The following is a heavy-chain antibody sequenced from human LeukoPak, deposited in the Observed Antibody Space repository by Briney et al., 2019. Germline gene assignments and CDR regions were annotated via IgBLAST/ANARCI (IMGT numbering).Heavy chain of an antibody. Sequence: GGSLRLSCAASGFTFSSYEMNWVSPAPGKGLEWVSYISISGSTIYYADSVKGRFTISRDNAKNSLYLQMNSLRAEDTAVYYCARAKYSSGWTIDYWGQGTLVTVSS. CDR2: ISISGSTI. D-gene: IGHD6-19*01. CDR1: GFTFSSYE. CDR3: ARAKYSSGWTIDY. V-gene: IGHV3-48*03. J-gene: IGHJ4*02.